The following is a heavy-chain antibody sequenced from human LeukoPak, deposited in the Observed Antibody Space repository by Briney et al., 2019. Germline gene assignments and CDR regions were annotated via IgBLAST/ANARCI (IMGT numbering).Heavy chain of an antibody. Sequence: GGSLRLSCAASGFTFDTSAINWVRQAPGRRLQWVSGISAAANTFYVDSVKGRFTISRDNSKNTVYLQMNSLRAEDTAVYYCARLKIDYWGQGVLVTVSS. CDR1: GFTFDTSA. CDR3: ARLKIDY. D-gene: IGHD3-16*01. CDR2: ISAAANT. V-gene: IGHV3-23*01. J-gene: IGHJ4*02.